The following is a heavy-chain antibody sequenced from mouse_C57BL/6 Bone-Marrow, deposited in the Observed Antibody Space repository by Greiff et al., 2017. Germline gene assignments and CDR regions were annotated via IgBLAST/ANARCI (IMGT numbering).Heavy chain of an antibody. D-gene: IGHD2-3*01. CDR3: AGHRNYFDY. CDR2: ISSGCSYT. J-gene: IGHJ2*01. CDR1: GFTFSSYG. V-gene: IGHV5-6*02. Sequence: DVMLVESGGDLVKPGGSLKLSCAASGFTFSSYGMSWVRQTPDKRLEWVATISSGCSYTYYPDSVKGRFPITGENAKNTQYLQMSSLKSEDTAMYYCAGHRNYFDYWGQGTTLTVSS.